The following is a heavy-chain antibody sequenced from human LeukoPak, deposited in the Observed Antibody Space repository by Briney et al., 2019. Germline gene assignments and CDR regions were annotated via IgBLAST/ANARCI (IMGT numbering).Heavy chain of an antibody. Sequence: GGSLRLSCAASGFTFSSYGMHWVRQAPGKGLEWVSVIWYDGSNKYYADSVKGRFTISRDNSKNTLYLQMNSLRAEDTAVYYCARDLYCSGGSCYYYGMDVWGQGTTVTVSS. CDR3: ARDLYCSGGSCYYYGMDV. D-gene: IGHD2-15*01. J-gene: IGHJ6*02. CDR2: IWYDGSNK. V-gene: IGHV3-33*01. CDR1: GFTFSSYG.